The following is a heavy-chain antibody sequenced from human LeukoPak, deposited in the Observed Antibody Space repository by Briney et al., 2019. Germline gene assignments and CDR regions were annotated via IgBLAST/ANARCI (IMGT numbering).Heavy chain of an antibody. J-gene: IGHJ6*03. CDR2: IIPIFGTA. V-gene: IGHV1-69*06. Sequence: GRSLRLSCAASGFTFSSYAISWVRQAPGQGLEWMGGIIPIFGTANYAQKFQGRVTITADKSTSTAYMELSSLRSEDTAVYYCARGDCSGGSCYKRTIPYYYYCMDVWGKGTTVTVSS. CDR3: ARGDCSGGSCYKRTIPYYYYCMDV. CDR1: GFTFSSYA. D-gene: IGHD2-15*01.